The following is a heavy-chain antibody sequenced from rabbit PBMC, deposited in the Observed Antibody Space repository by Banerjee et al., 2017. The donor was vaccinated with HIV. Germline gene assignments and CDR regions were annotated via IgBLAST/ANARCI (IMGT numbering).Heavy chain of an antibody. CDR1: GFSFSSSYW. Sequence: EESGGDLVKPGGTLTLTCTVSGFSFSSSYWICWVRQAPGKGLEWIACIHAGSSGSTYYASWAKGRFTISKTSSTTVTLQMTSLTAADTATYFCARDTGYAGYGYGFYFNLWGQGTLVTVS. J-gene: IGHJ4*01. CDR3: ARDTGYAGYGYGFYFNL. D-gene: IGHD6-1*01. CDR2: IHAGSSGST. V-gene: IGHV1S45*01.